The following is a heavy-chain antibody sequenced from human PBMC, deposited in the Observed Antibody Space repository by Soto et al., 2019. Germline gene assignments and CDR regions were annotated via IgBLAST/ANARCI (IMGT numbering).Heavy chain of an antibody. V-gene: IGHV4-34*01. CDR1: GGSFSGYY. CDR3: ARGPLCSGGSCYSSEYFQH. D-gene: IGHD2-15*01. CDR2: INHSGST. Sequence: PSETLSLTCAVYGGSFSGYYWSWIRQPPGKGLEWIGEINHSGSTNYNPSLKSRVTISVDTSKNQFSLKLSSVTAADTAVYYCARGPLCSGGSCYSSEYFQHWGQGTLVTVSS. J-gene: IGHJ1*01.